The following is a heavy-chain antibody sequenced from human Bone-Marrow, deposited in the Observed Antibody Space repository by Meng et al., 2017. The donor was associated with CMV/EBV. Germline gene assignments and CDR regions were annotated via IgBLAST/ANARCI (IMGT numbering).Heavy chain of an antibody. CDR3: AHRPSGTTNNAFDI. D-gene: IGHD1-7*01. J-gene: IGHJ3*02. Sequence: SGPTLVKPTQTLTLTCTFSGFSLSTSGMRVSWIRQPPGKALEWLALIYWNDDKRYSPSLKSRLTITKDTSKNQVVLTMTNMDPVDTATYYCAHRPSGTTNNAFDIWGQGTMVTVSS. CDR2: IYWNDDK. CDR1: GFSLSTSGMR. V-gene: IGHV2-5*08.